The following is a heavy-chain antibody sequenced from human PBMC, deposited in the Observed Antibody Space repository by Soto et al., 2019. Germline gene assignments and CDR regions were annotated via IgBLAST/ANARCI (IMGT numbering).Heavy chain of an antibody. CDR1: GFSFSSYW. V-gene: IGHV3-74*01. CDR2: VNSGGAIT. CDR3: VVALYRGSHCGTFDH. D-gene: IGHD1-26*01. Sequence: EVQLVKSGGGLVQPGGSLRLSCAASGFSFSSYWMHWVRQAPGKGLAWVSRVNSGGAITSHADSVKGRFTISRDKAKNTLYLQMDSLRPDDTAVYYCVVALYRGSHCGTFDHWGQGTPGTVSS. J-gene: IGHJ4*02.